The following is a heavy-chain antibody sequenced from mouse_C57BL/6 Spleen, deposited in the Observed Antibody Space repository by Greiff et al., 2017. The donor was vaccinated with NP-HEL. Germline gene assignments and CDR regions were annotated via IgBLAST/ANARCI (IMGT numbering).Heavy chain of an antibody. J-gene: IGHJ4*01. D-gene: IGHD1-1*01. Sequence: QVQLQQPGAELVKPGASVKLSCKASGYTFTSYWMHWVKQRPGQGLEWIGMINPNSGSTNYNEKFKSKATLTVDKSSSTAYMQLSSLTSEDSAVYYGARWGAVVATGAMDDWGQGTSVTVSS. CDR3: ARWGAVVATGAMDD. V-gene: IGHV1-64*01. CDR2: INPNSGST. CDR1: GYTFTSYW.